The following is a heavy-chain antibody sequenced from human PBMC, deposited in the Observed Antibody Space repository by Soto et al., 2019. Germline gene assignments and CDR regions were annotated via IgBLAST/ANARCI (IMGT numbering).Heavy chain of an antibody. CDR1: GGSISSYY. D-gene: IGHD3-10*01. CDR3: ARRGEPSFAF. Sequence: SETLSLTCTVSGGSISSYYWSWIRQPPGKGLEWIGYIYYSGSTNYNPSLKSRVTISVDTSKNQFSLKVSSVTAADTAVYYCARRGEPSFAFWGQGTRVTVSS. V-gene: IGHV4-59*01. J-gene: IGHJ4*02. CDR2: IYYSGST.